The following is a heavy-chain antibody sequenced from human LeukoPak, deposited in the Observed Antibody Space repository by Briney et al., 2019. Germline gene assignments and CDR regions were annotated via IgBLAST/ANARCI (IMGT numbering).Heavy chain of an antibody. CDR2: ISGSGVST. CDR3: AKEDYSGYYRGFFDY. Sequence: GGSLRLSCVASGFTFSSYGMSWVRQAPGKGLEWVSAISGSGVSTYYTDSVKGRFTISRDNSKNTLYLQMNSLRAEDTAVYYCAKEDYSGYYRGFFDYWGQGTLVTVSS. CDR1: GFTFSSYG. D-gene: IGHD3-22*01. V-gene: IGHV3-23*01. J-gene: IGHJ4*02.